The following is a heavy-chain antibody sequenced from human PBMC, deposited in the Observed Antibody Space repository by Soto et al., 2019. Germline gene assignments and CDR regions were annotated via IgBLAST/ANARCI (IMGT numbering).Heavy chain of an antibody. CDR1: GYTFTGYY. D-gene: IGHD2-15*01. V-gene: IGHV1-2*04. J-gene: IGHJ5*02. Sequence: ASVKVSCKASGYTFTGYYMPWVRQAPGQRPKWKGWINPNSGGTNYAQKFQGWVTMTRDTSISTAYMELNRLRSDDTAVYYCARDRGYCSGGSCYWNWFDPWGQGTLVTVSS. CDR3: ARDRGYCSGGSCYWNWFDP. CDR2: INPNSGGT.